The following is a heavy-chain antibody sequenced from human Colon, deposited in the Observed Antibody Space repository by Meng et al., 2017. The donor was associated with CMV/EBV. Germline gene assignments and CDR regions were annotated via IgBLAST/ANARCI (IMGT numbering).Heavy chain of an antibody. CDR2: ISRESDRT. J-gene: IGHJ6*02. Sequence: GGSLRLSCEDSGITFSDSAMNWVRQAPGKGLEWVSSISRESDRTYYADSVKGRFTISRDNPKNTLYLQMNSLRAEDTALYYCAKANCSSISCYQDHYYGMDVWGQGTTVTVSS. CDR1: GITFSDSA. CDR3: AKANCSSISCYQDHYYGMDV. V-gene: IGHV3-23*01. D-gene: IGHD2-2*01.